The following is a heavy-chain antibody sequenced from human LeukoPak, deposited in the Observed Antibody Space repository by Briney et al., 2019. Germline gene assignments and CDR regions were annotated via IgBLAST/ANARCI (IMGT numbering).Heavy chain of an antibody. D-gene: IGHD1-26*01. CDR2: IWYDGSNK. CDR3: AKDPNGSWSFDY. V-gene: IGHV3-33*06. J-gene: IGHJ4*02. CDR1: GFTFRSYG. Sequence: PGRSLRLSCAASGFTFRSYGMHWVRQAPGKGLEWVAVIWYDGSNKYYADSAKGRFTISRDNSKNTLYLQMNSLRAEDTAVYYCAKDPNGSWSFDYWGQGTLVTVSS.